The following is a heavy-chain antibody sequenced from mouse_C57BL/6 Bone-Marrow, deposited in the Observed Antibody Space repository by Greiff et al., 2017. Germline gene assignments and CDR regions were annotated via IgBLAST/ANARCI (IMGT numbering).Heavy chain of an antibody. J-gene: IGHJ1*03. CDR1: GYTFTSYG. Sequence: QVQLQQSGAELARPGASVKLSCKASGYTFTSYGISWVKQRTGQGLEWLGEIYPRSGNTYYTEKFKGKATLTADKSYSTAYMELRSLTSEDSAVYFWARRTPYYYGSSPNWYFDVWGTGTTVTVSS. CDR3: ARRTPYYYGSSPNWYFDV. D-gene: IGHD1-1*01. V-gene: IGHV1-81*01. CDR2: IYPRSGNT.